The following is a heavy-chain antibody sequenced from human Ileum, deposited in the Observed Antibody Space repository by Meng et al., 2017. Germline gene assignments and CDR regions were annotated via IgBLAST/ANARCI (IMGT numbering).Heavy chain of an antibody. CDR3: TTNRGIS. CDR2: IKSTTHGGTT. CDR1: GLTFSNAW. J-gene: IGHJ5*02. V-gene: IGHV3-15*01. Sequence: EVQLMGSGGGCVKPGESLRLSCAAAGLTFSNAWMTWVRQAPGKGLEWIGQIKSTTHGGTTDYAAPVTGRFIISRDDSKNTLYLQMSSLKTEDTAVYYCTTNRGISWGQGTLVTVSS.